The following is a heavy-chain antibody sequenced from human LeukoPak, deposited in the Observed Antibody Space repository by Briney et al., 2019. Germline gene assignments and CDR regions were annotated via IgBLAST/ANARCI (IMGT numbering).Heavy chain of an antibody. V-gene: IGHV4-39*01. CDR1: GGSISSSIYY. D-gene: IGHD6-13*01. Sequence: SETLSLTCTVSGGSISSSIYYWGWIRQPPGKGLEWIGSISYSGSTYYNPSLKSRVTISVDTSKNQLSLKLSSVTAADTAVYYCALTAYSSSWLDYWGQGTLVTVSS. J-gene: IGHJ4*02. CDR3: ALTAYSSSWLDY. CDR2: ISYSGST.